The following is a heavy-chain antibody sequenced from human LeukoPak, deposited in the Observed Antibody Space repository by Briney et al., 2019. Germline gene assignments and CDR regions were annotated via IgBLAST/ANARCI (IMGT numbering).Heavy chain of an antibody. Sequence: GGSLRLSCVASGFSFRRYGMSWVRQAPGKGLEWVSGISGSGGRTHYADSVKGRFTISRDNSKNKLYLQMNSLRAEDTAVYYCAKDPLLRYFDWLLLTYYFDYWGQGTLVTVSS. J-gene: IGHJ4*02. CDR2: ISGSGGRT. D-gene: IGHD3-9*01. CDR1: GFSFRRYG. CDR3: AKDPLLRYFDWLLLTYYFDY. V-gene: IGHV3-23*01.